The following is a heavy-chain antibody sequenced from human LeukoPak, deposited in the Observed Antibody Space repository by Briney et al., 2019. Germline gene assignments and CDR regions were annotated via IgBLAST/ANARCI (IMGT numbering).Heavy chain of an antibody. V-gene: IGHV4-39*07. CDR3: ARPRRLHDAFDI. CDR2: IYHSGST. CDR1: GGSISSNNYY. J-gene: IGHJ3*02. Sequence: SETLSLTCTVSGGSISSNNYYWGWVRQPPGKGLDWIGGIYHSGSTYYNPSLKSRVTISVDRSKNQFSLKLSSVTAADTAVYYCARPRRLHDAFDIWGQGTMVTVSS. D-gene: IGHD6-25*01.